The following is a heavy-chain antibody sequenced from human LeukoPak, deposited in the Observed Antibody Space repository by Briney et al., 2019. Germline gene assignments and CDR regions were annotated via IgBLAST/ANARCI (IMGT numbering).Heavy chain of an antibody. D-gene: IGHD3-3*01. CDR3: ARGLASGYPQVPFDS. CDR1: GGSFSGYY. CDR2: INHSGST. Sequence: SETLSLTCAVYGGSFSGYYWSWIRQPPGKGLEWIGEINHSGSTNYNPSLKSRVSISADTSKVQFSLTLSSVTAADTAVYFCARGLASGYPQVPFDSWGQGTLVTVSS. V-gene: IGHV4-34*01. J-gene: IGHJ4*02.